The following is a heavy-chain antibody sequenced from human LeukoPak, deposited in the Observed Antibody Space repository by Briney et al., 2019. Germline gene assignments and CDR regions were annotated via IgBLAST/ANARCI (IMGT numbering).Heavy chain of an antibody. D-gene: IGHD6-13*01. V-gene: IGHV4-34*01. Sequence: SETLSLTCAVYGGSFSGYYWSWVRQPPGKGLECIGEINHSGSTNYNPSLKSRVTISVDTSQNQFSLKLSSVTAADTAVYYCAIFPVGIAAAGTLYWGQGTLVTVSS. CDR2: INHSGST. CDR1: GGSFSGYY. J-gene: IGHJ4*02. CDR3: AIFPVGIAAAGTLY.